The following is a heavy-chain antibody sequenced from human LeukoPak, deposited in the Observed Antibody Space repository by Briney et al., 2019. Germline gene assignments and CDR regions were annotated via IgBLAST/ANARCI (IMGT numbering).Heavy chain of an antibody. CDR1: GFTFDDYG. Sequence: GGSLRLSCAASGFTFDDYGLSWVRQAPGKGLEWVSAISGSGGSTYYADSVKGRFTISRDNSKNTLYLQMNSLRAEDTAVYYCAKSLRFLRYFDYWGQGTLVTVSS. CDR3: AKSLRFLRYFDY. CDR2: ISGSGGST. J-gene: IGHJ4*02. D-gene: IGHD3-3*01. V-gene: IGHV3-23*01.